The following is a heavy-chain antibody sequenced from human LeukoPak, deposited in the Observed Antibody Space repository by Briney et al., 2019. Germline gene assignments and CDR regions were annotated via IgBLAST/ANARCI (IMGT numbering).Heavy chain of an antibody. D-gene: IGHD2-2*01. CDR1: GGSFSGYY. Sequence: SETLSLTCAVYGGSFSGYYWSWIRQPPGKGLEWIGEINYSGSTNYNPSLKSRVTISVDTSKNQFSLKLSSVTAADTAVYYCAISTNWLPDAFDIWGLGTMVTVSS. CDR2: INYSGST. J-gene: IGHJ3*02. CDR3: AISTNWLPDAFDI. V-gene: IGHV4-34*01.